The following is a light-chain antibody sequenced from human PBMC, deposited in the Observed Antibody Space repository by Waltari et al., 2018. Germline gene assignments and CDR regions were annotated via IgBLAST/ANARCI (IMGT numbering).Light chain of an antibody. V-gene: IGKV2-30*02. J-gene: IGKJ1*01. CDR3: MQGVHWPRS. CDR2: KVS. CDR1: QSLLHGDGNTF. Sequence: DVVMTQSPLSLPVIFGQPASIPCRSSQSLLHGDGNTFLSWFQQRPGQSPRRLLYKVSNRDSGVPDRFSGSGSGTDFTLKISRVEAEDIAMYYCMQGVHWPRSFGQGTKVEIE.